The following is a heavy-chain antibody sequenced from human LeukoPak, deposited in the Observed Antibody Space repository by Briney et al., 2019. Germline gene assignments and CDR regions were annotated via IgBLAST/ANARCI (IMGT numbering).Heavy chain of an antibody. Sequence: PGGSLRLSCAASGFTFSSYWMSWVRQAPGKGLEWVANIKQDGSEKYYVDSVKGRFTISRDNAKNSLYLQMNSLRAEDTAVYYCARDQIAVAGTYYFDYWGQGTLVTVSS. V-gene: IGHV3-7*03. CDR1: GFTFSSYW. D-gene: IGHD6-19*01. CDR2: IKQDGSEK. CDR3: ARDQIAVAGTYYFDY. J-gene: IGHJ4*02.